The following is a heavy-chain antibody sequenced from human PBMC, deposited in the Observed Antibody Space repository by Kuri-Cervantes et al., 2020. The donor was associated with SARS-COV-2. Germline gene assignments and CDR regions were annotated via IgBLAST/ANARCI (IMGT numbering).Heavy chain of an antibody. CDR1: GFTFSSYE. J-gene: IGHJ5*02. CDR3: AKDRMVQGVIRGTAFDP. D-gene: IGHD3-10*01. CDR2: ISWNSGSI. Sequence: LSLTCAASGFTFSSYEMNWVRQAPGKGLEWVSGISWNSGSIGYADSVKGRFTISRDNAKNSLYLQMNSLRAEDTALYYCAKDRMVQGVIRGTAFDPWGQGTLVTVSS. V-gene: IGHV3-9*01.